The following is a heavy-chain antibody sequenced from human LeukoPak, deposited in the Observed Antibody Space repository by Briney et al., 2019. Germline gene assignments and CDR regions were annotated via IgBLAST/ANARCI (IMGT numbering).Heavy chain of an antibody. CDR2: IYTSGST. CDR3: ASPTTTYAFDI. Sequence: PSETLSLTCTVSGGSISSGSYYWSWIRQPAGKGLEWIGRIYTSGSTNYNPSLKSRVTISVDTSKNQFSLKLSSVTAADTAVYYCASPTTTYAFDIWGQGTMVTVSS. V-gene: IGHV4-61*02. D-gene: IGHD4-17*01. J-gene: IGHJ3*02. CDR1: GGSISSGSYY.